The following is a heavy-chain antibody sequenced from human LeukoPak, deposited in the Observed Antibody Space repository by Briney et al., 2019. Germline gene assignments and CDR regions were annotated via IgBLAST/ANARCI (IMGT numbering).Heavy chain of an antibody. CDR3: AREGDSGGYSIDY. CDR2: INTSGSST. CDR1: GFTFSSYW. D-gene: IGHD3-22*01. Sequence: PGGSLRLSCAASGFTFSSYWMHWVRQAPGKGLVWVSRINTSGSSTSYADSVKGRFTISRDNAKNTLYLQMNSLRAEDTAVYYCAREGDSGGYSIDYWGQGTLVTVSS. V-gene: IGHV3-74*01. J-gene: IGHJ4*02.